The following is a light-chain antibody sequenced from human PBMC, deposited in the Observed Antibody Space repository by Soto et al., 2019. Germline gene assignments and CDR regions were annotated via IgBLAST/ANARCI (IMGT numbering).Light chain of an antibody. CDR2: GAS. CDR1: QSVSSNY. J-gene: IGKJ1*01. Sequence: EIVLTQSPGTLSLSPVERATLSCSSSQSVSSNYLAWYQQKPGQAPRLLIYGASTRATGIPARFSGSGSGTDFTLTISRLEPEDFAVYYCQQYGNSPQTFGQGTKVDNK. V-gene: IGKV3-20*01. CDR3: QQYGNSPQT.